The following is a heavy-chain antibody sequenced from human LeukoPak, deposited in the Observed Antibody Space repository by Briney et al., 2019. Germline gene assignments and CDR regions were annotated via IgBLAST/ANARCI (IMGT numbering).Heavy chain of an antibody. CDR2: IWYDGSNK. D-gene: IGHD2-15*01. J-gene: IGHJ4*02. CDR3: AGSGEAAHTYYFDY. V-gene: IGHV3-33*08. CDR1: GFTFSSYS. Sequence: GGSLRLSCAASGFTFSSYSMNWVRQAPGKGLEWVAVIWYDGSNKYYADSVKGRFTISRDNSKNTLYLQMNSLRAEDTAVYYCAGSGEAAHTYYFDYWGQGTLVTVSS.